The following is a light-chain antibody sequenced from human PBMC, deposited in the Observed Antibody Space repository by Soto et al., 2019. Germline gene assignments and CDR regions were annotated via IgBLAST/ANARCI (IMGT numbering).Light chain of an antibody. CDR3: QQYGSSPRVT. CDR1: QSVSSSY. V-gene: IGKV3-20*01. J-gene: IGKJ5*01. CDR2: GAS. Sequence: EIVLTQSPGTLSLSPVEVGAPSCMASQSVSSSYLAWYQQKPGQAPRLLIYGASSRATGIPDRFSGSGSGTDFTLTISRLEPEDFAVYYCQQYGSSPRVTFGQGTRLEIK.